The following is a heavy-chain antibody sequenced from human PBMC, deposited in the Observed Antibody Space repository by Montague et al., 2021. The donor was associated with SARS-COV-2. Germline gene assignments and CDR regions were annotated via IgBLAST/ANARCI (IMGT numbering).Heavy chain of an antibody. CDR1: GFTFSSFS. V-gene: IGHV3-48*03. CDR3: ATRAQSRVWYERHGPFDY. CDR2: ISRSGSP. J-gene: IGHJ4*02. D-gene: IGHD3-10*01. Sequence: SLRLSCAASGFTFSSFSMLWVRQTPGKGLEWLSYISRSGSPDYADSVKGRFTVARDHANNSLYLQMDSLRDEDTAVYYFATRAQSRVWYERHGPFDYWGQGTLVTVSS.